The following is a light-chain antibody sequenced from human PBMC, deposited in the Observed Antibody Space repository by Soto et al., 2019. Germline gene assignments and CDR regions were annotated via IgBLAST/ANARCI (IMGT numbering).Light chain of an antibody. CDR2: AAS. V-gene: IGKV1-27*01. Sequence: DIQMTQSPSSLSASVGDRVTITCRASQAISNYLAWYQQKPGKVPTHLIYAASTLQSGVPSRFSGSGSGTDFTLTISSLQPEDAATYYCQKFNAVPTFGGGTKVEI. J-gene: IGKJ4*01. CDR1: QAISNY. CDR3: QKFNAVPT.